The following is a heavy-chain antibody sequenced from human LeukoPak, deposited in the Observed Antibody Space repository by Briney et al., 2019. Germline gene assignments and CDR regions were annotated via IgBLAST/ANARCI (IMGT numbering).Heavy chain of an antibody. Sequence: SETLSLTCAVYGGSFSGYYWSWIRQPPGKGLEWIGEINHSGSTNYNPSLKSRVTISVDTSKNQFSLELSSVTAADTAVYYCARTAPVLRYFGWFDPWGQGTLVTVSS. CDR3: ARTAPVLRYFGWFDP. V-gene: IGHV4-34*01. CDR1: GGSFSGYY. CDR2: INHSGST. J-gene: IGHJ5*02. D-gene: IGHD3-9*01.